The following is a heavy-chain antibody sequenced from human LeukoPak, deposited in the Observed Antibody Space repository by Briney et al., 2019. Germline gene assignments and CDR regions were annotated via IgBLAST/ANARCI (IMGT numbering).Heavy chain of an antibody. CDR1: GYSISSGYY. V-gene: IGHV4-38-2*02. J-gene: IGHJ4*02. CDR3: ARDGPTYYYDNSGHYYDY. D-gene: IGHD3-22*01. CDR2: IYHSGSA. Sequence: DPSETLSLTCTVSGYSISSGYYWGWIRQPPGKGLEWIGSIYHSGSAYYNPSLKSRVTISVDTSKNQFSLKLSSVTAADTAVYYCARDGPTYYYDNSGHYYDYWGQGTLVTVSS.